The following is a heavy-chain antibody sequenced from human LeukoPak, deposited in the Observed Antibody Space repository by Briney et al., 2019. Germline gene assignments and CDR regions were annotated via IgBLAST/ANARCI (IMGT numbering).Heavy chain of an antibody. CDR2: ISGDGANT. CDR1: GFTFDNYS. Sequence: GGSLTLSCSASGFTFDNYSLHWFRQPPGKGLEWVSLISGDGANTYYADSVKGRFTISRDNSKNSLYLQMNSLRTEDTALYYCAKALIAAQADYWGQGTLVTVSS. CDR3: AKALIAAQADY. D-gene: IGHD6-6*01. V-gene: IGHV3-43*02. J-gene: IGHJ4*02.